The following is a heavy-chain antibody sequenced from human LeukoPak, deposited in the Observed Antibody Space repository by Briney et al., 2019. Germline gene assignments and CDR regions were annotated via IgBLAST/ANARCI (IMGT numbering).Heavy chain of an antibody. D-gene: IGHD3-22*01. CDR3: AKDRLIYYDSSGYYPGDFDY. J-gene: IGHJ4*02. V-gene: IGHV3-30-3*01. Sequence: GGSLRPSCAASGFTFSSYAMHWVRQAPGKGLEWVAVISYDGSNKYYADSVKGRFTISRDNSKNTLYLQMNSLRAEDTAVYYCAKDRLIYYDSSGYYPGDFDYWGQGTLVTVSS. CDR2: ISYDGSNK. CDR1: GFTFSSYA.